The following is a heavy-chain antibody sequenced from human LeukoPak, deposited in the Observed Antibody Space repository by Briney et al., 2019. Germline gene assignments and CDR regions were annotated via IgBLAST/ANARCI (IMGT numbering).Heavy chain of an antibody. CDR1: GGSISSYY. V-gene: IGHV4-59*01. Sequence: PSETLSLTCTVSGGSISSYYRSWIRQPPGKGLEWIGYIYYSGSTNYNPSLKSRVTISVDTSKNQFSLKLSSVTAADTAVYYCAREFRVDAFDIWGQGTMVTVSS. CDR3: AREFRVDAFDI. D-gene: IGHD3-10*01. J-gene: IGHJ3*02. CDR2: IYYSGST.